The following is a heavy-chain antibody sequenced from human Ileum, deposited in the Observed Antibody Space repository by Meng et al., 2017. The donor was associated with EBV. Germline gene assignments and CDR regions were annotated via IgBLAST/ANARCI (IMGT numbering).Heavy chain of an antibody. CDR1: GVSISSGYFH. D-gene: IGHD1-26*01. CDR2: HSGST. J-gene: IGHJ4*02. V-gene: IGHV4-30-4*01. CDR3: VSYAVGAGGIGY. Sequence: QGQTQGSGQGLVKTSQTPSLTCAVSGVSISSGYFHWSWIRQPPGKGLEWIGHSGSTSYNPSLRSRVTISVDTSKNQFSLKVDSATAGDTAVYYCVSYAVGAGGIGYWGQGILVTVSS.